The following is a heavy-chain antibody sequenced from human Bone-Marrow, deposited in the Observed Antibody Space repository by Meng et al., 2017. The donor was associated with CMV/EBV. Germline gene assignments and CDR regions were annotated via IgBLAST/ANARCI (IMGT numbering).Heavy chain of an antibody. J-gene: IGHJ2*01. D-gene: IGHD4-23*01. Sequence: GGSLRLSCAASGFTFSSYSMNWVRQAPGKGLEWVSSISSSSSYIYYADSVKGRFTISRDNAKNSLYLQMNSLRAEDTAVYYCARAGGNSIYWYFALWGRGTLVTVSS. V-gene: IGHV3-21*01. CDR2: ISSSSSYI. CDR3: ARAGGNSIYWYFAL. CDR1: GFTFSSYS.